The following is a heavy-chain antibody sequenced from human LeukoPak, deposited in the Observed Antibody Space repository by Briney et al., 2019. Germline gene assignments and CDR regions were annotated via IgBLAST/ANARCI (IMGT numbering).Heavy chain of an antibody. D-gene: IGHD2-21*01. CDR2: IGGDGGRT. V-gene: IGHV3-43*02. CDR3: AKSYSSDGGLDC. CDR1: GFTFENYA. Sequence: GGSLRLPCAASGFTFENYAMHWVRQVPGKGLELVSLIGGDGGRTYYADSVKGRFTISRDNSKNSLYLQMNSLRTEDTALYYCAKSYSSDGGLDCWGQGTLVTVSS. J-gene: IGHJ4*02.